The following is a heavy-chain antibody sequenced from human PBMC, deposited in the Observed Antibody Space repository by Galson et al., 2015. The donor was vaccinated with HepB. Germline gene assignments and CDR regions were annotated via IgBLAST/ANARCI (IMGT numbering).Heavy chain of an antibody. D-gene: IGHD2-15*01. CDR2: ISYDGSNK. CDR1: GFTFSSYW. V-gene: IGHV3-30-3*01. Sequence: SLRLSCAASGFTFSSYWMSWVRQAPGKGLEWVAVISYDGSNKYYADSVKGRFTISRDNSKNTLYLQMNSLRAEDTAVYYCAREAANNWFDPWGQGTLVTVSS. J-gene: IGHJ5*02. CDR3: AREAANNWFDP.